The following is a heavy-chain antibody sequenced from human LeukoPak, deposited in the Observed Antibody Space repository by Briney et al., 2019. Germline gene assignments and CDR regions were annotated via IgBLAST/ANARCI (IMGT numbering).Heavy chain of an antibody. V-gene: IGHV1-2*02. CDR3: ARVDDSSGTLDY. J-gene: IGHJ4*02. Sequence: ASVKVSCKASGYTFTGYYMHWVRQAPGQGLEWMGWINPNSGGTNYAQKFQGRVTMTRDSSISTAYMELSRLRSDDTAVYYCARVDDSSGTLDYWGQGTLVTVSS. D-gene: IGHD3-22*01. CDR2: INPNSGGT. CDR1: GYTFTGYY.